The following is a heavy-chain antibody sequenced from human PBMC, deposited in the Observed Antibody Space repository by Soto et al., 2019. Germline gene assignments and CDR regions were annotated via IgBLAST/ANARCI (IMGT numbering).Heavy chain of an antibody. CDR3: ASYYYDSSGYGEYFQH. Sequence: VGSLRLSCAASGFTFSSYSMNWVRQAPGKGLEWVSSISSSSSYIYYADSVKGRFTISRDNAKNSLYLQMNSLRAEDTAVYYCASYYYDSSGYGEYFQHWGQGTLVTVSS. D-gene: IGHD3-22*01. CDR1: GFTFSSYS. V-gene: IGHV3-21*01. J-gene: IGHJ1*01. CDR2: ISSSSSYI.